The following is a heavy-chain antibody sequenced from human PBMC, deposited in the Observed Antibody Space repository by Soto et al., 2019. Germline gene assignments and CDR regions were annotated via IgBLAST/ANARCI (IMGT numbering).Heavy chain of an antibody. Sequence: PGESLKISCMVFGDSFTGFWVGWVRQVPGKGLEWVASIYPRDSDVRYNPSFQGQVTISADRSTTTAYLQWSSLKASDTAIYYCARQHPLDSRVWYDWGQGTLVTVSS. CDR3: ARQHPLDSRVWYD. V-gene: IGHV5-51*01. CDR2: IYPRDSDV. J-gene: IGHJ4*02. CDR1: GDSFTGFW. D-gene: IGHD6-19*01.